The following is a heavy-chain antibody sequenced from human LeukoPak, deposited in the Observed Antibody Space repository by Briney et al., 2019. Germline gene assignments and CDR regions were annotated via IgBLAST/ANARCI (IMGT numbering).Heavy chain of an antibody. Sequence: PSETLSLTCTVAGGSISSYYWSWIRQPPGKGLEWIGYIYYSGSTNYNPSLKSRVTISVDTSKNQFSLKLSSVTAADTAVYYCARQGPYYDLWSGPDYWGQGTLVTVSS. CDR3: ARQGPYYDLWSGPDY. V-gene: IGHV4-59*01. CDR2: IYYSGST. CDR1: GGSISSYY. J-gene: IGHJ4*02. D-gene: IGHD3-3*01.